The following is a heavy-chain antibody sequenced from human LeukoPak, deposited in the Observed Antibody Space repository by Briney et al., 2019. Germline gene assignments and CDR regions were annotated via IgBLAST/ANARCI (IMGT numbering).Heavy chain of an antibody. D-gene: IGHD3-3*01. Sequence: SETLSLTCTVSGGSISSYYWSWFRQPAGKGLEWIGRIYTSGSTNYYPSLKSRVTMSVDTYKNQFSLKLSSVTAADTAVYYCARDKSVDFWSGYYTLFDYWGQGTLVTVSS. CDR2: IYTSGST. CDR1: GGSISSYY. CDR3: ARDKSVDFWSGYYTLFDY. J-gene: IGHJ4*02. V-gene: IGHV4-4*07.